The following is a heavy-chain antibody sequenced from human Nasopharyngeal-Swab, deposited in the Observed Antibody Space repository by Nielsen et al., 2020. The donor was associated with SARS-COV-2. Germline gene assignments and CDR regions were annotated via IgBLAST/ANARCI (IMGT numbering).Heavy chain of an antibody. J-gene: IGHJ4*02. V-gene: IGHV3-11*04. CDR1: GFTFSDYY. CDR3: ARDRANWDFDY. Sequence: SLNISCAASGFTFSDYYMSWIRQPPGKGLEYISYISGSGGTIYYGDSMKGRFTISRDNAKNSLYLQMNSLRAEDTAVYYCARDRANWDFDYWGQGTLVTVSS. CDR2: ISGSGGTI. D-gene: IGHD7-27*01.